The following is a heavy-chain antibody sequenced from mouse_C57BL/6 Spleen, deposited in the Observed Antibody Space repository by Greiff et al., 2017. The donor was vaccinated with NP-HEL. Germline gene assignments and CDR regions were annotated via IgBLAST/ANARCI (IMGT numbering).Heavy chain of an antibody. CDR2: ISSGGSYT. J-gene: IGHJ3*01. D-gene: IGHD4-1*01. Sequence: EVKLMESGGDLVKPGGSLKLSCAASGFTFSSYGMSWVRQTPDKRLEWVATISSGGSYTYYPDSVKGRFTISRDNAKNTQYLQMSSLKSEDTAMYYCARQGLTGTGWFAYWGQGTLVTVSA. V-gene: IGHV5-6*01. CDR3: ARQGLTGTGWFAY. CDR1: GFTFSSYG.